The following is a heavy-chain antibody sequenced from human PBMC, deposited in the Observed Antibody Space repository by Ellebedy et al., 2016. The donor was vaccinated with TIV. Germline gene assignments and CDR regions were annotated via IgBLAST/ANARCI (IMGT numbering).Heavy chain of an antibody. J-gene: IGHJ4*02. CDR1: GFPFDDYA. V-gene: IGHV3-9*01. D-gene: IGHD6-6*01. CDR2: ISWNSGSI. Sequence: GGSLRLSXAASGFPFDDYAMHWVRQAPGKGLELVSAISWNSGSIGYADSVKGRFTISRDNAKNSLYLQMNSLRAEDTAVYYCARGSITARPSLYYFDYWGQGTLVNVSS. CDR3: ARGSITARPSLYYFDY.